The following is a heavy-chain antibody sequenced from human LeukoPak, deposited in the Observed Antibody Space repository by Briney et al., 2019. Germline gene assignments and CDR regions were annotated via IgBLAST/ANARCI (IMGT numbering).Heavy chain of an antibody. V-gene: IGHV1-2*06. J-gene: IGHJ4*02. Sequence: GASVKVSCMASGYTFTGYYMHWVRQAPGQGLEWMGRINPNSGGTNYAQKFQGRVTMTRDTSISTAYMELSRLRSDDTAVYYCARAVATIADFDYWGQGTLVTVSS. CDR1: GYTFTGYY. CDR3: ARAVATIADFDY. D-gene: IGHD5-12*01. CDR2: INPNSGGT.